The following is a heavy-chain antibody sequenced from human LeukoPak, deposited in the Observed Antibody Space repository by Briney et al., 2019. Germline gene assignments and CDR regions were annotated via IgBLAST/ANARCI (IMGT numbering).Heavy chain of an antibody. J-gene: IGHJ4*02. D-gene: IGHD3-3*01. Sequence: PGRSLRLSCAASGFTFSSYAMHWVRQAPGKGLEWVAVISYDGSNKYYADSVKGRFTISRDNSKNTLYLQMNSLRAEDTAVYYCARDFYDFWSGYAYWGQGTLSPSPQ. CDR2: ISYDGSNK. V-gene: IGHV3-30-3*01. CDR1: GFTFSSYA. CDR3: ARDFYDFWSGYAY.